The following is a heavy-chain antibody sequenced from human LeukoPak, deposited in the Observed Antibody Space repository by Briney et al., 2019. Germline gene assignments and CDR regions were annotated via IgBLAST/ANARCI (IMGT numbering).Heavy chain of an antibody. D-gene: IGHD3-22*01. V-gene: IGHV3-23*01. Sequence: PGGSLRLSCAASGFTFSSYAMSWVRQAPGKGLEWVSAISGSGGSTYYADSVKGRFTISRDNSKNTLYLQMNSLRAEDTAVYYCAKQVAPYYYGGSGYYYDYWGQGTLVTVSS. J-gene: IGHJ4*02. CDR3: AKQVAPYYYGGSGYYYDY. CDR2: ISGSGGST. CDR1: GFTFSSYA.